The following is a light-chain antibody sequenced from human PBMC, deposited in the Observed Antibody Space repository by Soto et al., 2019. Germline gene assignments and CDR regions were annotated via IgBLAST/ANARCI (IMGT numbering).Light chain of an antibody. CDR3: ISYTSSSTPWV. Sequence: QSVLTQPASVSGSPGQSITIACTGTSSDVGGYNYVSRYQQHPGKAPKLMIYEVSNRPSGGSNRFSGSKSGNTASLTISGRQAEDEADYYRISYTSSSTPWVFGGGTTLTVL. J-gene: IGLJ3*02. CDR2: EVS. V-gene: IGLV2-14*01. CDR1: SSDVGGYNY.